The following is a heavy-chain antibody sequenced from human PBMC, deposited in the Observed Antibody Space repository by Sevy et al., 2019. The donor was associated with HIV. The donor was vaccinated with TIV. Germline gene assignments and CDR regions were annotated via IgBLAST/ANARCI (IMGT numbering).Heavy chain of an antibody. J-gene: IGHJ4*02. CDR3: AREPYFFDKSGYYWDY. Sequence: SETLSLTCAVSGVSVSSDTYYWSWIRQPPGKGLEWIGYVYHTGSTNYSPSFKSRVTISVDTSKNQFSLRRFSVAAADTAVYYCAREPYFFDKSGYYWDYWGQGALVTVSP. D-gene: IGHD3-22*01. V-gene: IGHV4-61*01. CDR2: VYHTGST. CDR1: GVSVSSDTYY.